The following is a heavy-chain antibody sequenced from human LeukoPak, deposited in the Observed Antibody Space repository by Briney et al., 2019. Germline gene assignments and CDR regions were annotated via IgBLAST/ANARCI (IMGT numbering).Heavy chain of an antibody. D-gene: IGHD7-27*01. CDR2: IRPKSGDI. Sequence: ASVTVSCKASVYTFTDHYLHWVRQAPGQGLEWVGWIRPKSGDIHYAQTFYGRVTLTRDTSINTAYMELTGLTSDDTGVYYCTRDHNWGPDYWGQGTLIIVSS. CDR1: VYTFTDHY. CDR3: TRDHNWGPDY. J-gene: IGHJ4*02. V-gene: IGHV1-2*02.